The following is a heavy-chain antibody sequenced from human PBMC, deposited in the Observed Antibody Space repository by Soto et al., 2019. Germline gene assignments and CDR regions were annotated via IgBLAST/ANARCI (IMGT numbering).Heavy chain of an antibody. CDR1: GGSISSYY. V-gene: IGHV4-59*01. D-gene: IGHD6-13*01. J-gene: IGHJ6*02. Sequence: QVQLQESGPGLVKPSETLSLTCTVSGGSISSYYWSWIRQPPGKGLEWIGYIYYSGSTNYNPSLKSRVTISVDTSKNQFSLKLSSVTAADTAVYYCARDSSSWPLLYGMDVWGQGTTVTVSS. CDR3: ARDSSSWPLLYGMDV. CDR2: IYYSGST.